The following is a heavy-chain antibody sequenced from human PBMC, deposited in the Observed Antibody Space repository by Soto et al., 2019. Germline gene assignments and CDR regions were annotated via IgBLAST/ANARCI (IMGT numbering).Heavy chain of an antibody. CDR1: GDTLSTYY. Sequence: VQLVQSGAEVKRRGASVKISCKASGDTLSTYYMHWARQAPGQGLEWMGIINPRSGKTNYPQKFQGRGTMTRDTSTTTVYMELSTLRSEDTAMYYCARGVGYSDSSGYPFDYWGQGTLVTVSS. V-gene: IGHV1-46*03. D-gene: IGHD3-22*01. CDR2: INPRSGKT. J-gene: IGHJ4*02. CDR3: ARGVGYSDSSGYPFDY.